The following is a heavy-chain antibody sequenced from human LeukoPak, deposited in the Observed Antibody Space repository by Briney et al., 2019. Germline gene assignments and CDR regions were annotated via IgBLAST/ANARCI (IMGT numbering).Heavy chain of an antibody. CDR3: ARHAPMTTYDY. D-gene: IGHD4-17*01. V-gene: IGHV4-59*08. CDR1: GGSISSYY. Sequence: SETLSLTCTVSGGSISSYYWSWIRQPPGKELEWIGYISYSGSTSYGPSLKSRVTISVDTSKNQFSLKLSSVTAADTAVYYCARHAPMTTYDYWGQGTLVTVSS. CDR2: ISYSGST. J-gene: IGHJ4*02.